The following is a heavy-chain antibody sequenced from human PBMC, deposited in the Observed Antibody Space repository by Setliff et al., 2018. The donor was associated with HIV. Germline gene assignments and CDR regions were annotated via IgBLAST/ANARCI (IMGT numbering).Heavy chain of an antibody. D-gene: IGHD3-3*01. V-gene: IGHV4-38-2*01. CDR1: GYSISSGYY. CDR3: ARSYYDFWNGLPRSFDV. CDR2: ISHSGNT. Sequence: LSLTCAVSGYSISSGYYWGWIRQPPGKGLEWIGSISHSGNTYHNPSLQSRVTISLDMSKSQFSLNLTSLTTADTAMYYCARSYYDFWNGLPRSFDVWGQGTMVTVSS. J-gene: IGHJ3*01.